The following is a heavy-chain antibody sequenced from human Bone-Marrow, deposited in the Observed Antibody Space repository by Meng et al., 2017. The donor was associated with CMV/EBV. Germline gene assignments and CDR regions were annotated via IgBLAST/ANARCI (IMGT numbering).Heavy chain of an antibody. J-gene: IGHJ5*02. V-gene: IGHV4-39*07. CDR2: IYYSAST. CDR3: ARDSPVGQLPPHGFDP. Sequence: SCTVSGGSISSSSYYWGWIRQPAGKGLEWIGSIYYSASTSYNPSLKIRVTISVDTSKNQFSLKLSSVTAADTAVYYCARDSPVGQLPPHGFDPWGQGTLVTVSS. CDR1: GGSISSSSYY. D-gene: IGHD2-2*01.